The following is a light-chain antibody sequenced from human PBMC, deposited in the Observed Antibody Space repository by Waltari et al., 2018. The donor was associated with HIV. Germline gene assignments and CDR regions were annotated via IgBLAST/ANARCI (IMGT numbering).Light chain of an antibody. CDR2: QDN. CDR3: QAWDRGTAV. CDR1: NLGDKY. Sequence: SYELTQPPSVSVSPGQTASITCSGANLGDKYTCWYQQKPGQSPVLVIYQDNKRPSGIAARFSGSNSGNTATLTISGTQAMDEADYYCQAWDRGTAVFGGGTKLTVL. J-gene: IGLJ2*01. V-gene: IGLV3-1*01.